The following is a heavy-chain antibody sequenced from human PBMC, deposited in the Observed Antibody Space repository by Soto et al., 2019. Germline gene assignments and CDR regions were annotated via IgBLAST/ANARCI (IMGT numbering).Heavy chain of an antibody. CDR1: GYTLTRYY. CDR3: APRAYNYANMDV. Sequence: ASVKVACKASGYTLTRYYMHGVRRSPGQGFEWMGMINPSGGSTSYAQKFQGRVTMSRDTSTRTIYMELSRLRRDDTAIYYCAPRAYNYANMDVWGQGTTVTVS. V-gene: IGHV1-46*01. D-gene: IGHD5-18*01. CDR2: INPSGGST. J-gene: IGHJ6*02.